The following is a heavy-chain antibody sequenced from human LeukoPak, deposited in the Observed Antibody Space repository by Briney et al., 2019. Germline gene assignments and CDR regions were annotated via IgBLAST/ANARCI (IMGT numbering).Heavy chain of an antibody. CDR3: ARATQYCSGGSCYDTWFDP. V-gene: IGHV3-48*03. CDR1: GFTFSSYE. J-gene: IGHJ5*02. D-gene: IGHD2-15*01. Sequence: GGSLRLSCAASGFTFSSYEMNWVRQPPGKGLEWVSYISSSGSTIYYADSVKGRFTISRDNSKNTLYLQMNSLRAEDTAVYYCARATQYCSGGSCYDTWFDPWGQGTLVTVSS. CDR2: ISSSGSTI.